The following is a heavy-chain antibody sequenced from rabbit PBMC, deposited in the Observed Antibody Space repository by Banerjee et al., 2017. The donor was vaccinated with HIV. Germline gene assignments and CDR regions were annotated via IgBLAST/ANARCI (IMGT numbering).Heavy chain of an antibody. D-gene: IGHD2-1*01. CDR2: IYPDSSGST. V-gene: IGHV1S45*01. Sequence: QVQLVVSGGGLVQPGGSLILSCKASGFDFSSYGVSWVRQVPGQGLECIACIYPDSSGSTWYASWAKGRFTISKTSSTTVTLQMTSLTAADTATYFCARGSATMTMVITGYYLKLWGQGTLVTVS. CDR3: ARGSATMTMVITGYYLKL. J-gene: IGHJ4*01. CDR1: GFDFSSYG.